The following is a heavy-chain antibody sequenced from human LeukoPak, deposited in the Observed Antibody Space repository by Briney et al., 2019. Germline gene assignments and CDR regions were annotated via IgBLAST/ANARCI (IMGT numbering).Heavy chain of an antibody. CDR3: ARGFGSSVTPYYYYGMDV. D-gene: IGHD2-2*01. CDR2: INHSGST. Sequence: SETLSLTCAVYGGSFSGYYWSWIRQPPGKGLEWIGEINHSGSTNYNPSLKSRVTISVDTPKNQFSLKLSSVTAADTAVYYCARGFGSSVTPYYYYGMDVWGQGTTVTVSS. V-gene: IGHV4-34*01. CDR1: GGSFSGYY. J-gene: IGHJ6*02.